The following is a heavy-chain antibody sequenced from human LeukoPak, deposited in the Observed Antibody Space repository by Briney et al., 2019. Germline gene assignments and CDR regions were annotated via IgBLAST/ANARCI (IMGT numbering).Heavy chain of an antibody. CDR2: ISSDGHVE. Sequence: GGSLRLSCAASGFIFSSYEMNWVRQAPGKGLEWVSHISSDGHVETYVDSVRGRFTMSRDNAKNFLFLQMNGLRAEDTAVYYCARDTLNGPFVISLDYWGQGALVTVSS. V-gene: IGHV3-48*03. D-gene: IGHD3-9*01. J-gene: IGHJ4*02. CDR1: GFIFSSYE. CDR3: ARDTLNGPFVISLDY.